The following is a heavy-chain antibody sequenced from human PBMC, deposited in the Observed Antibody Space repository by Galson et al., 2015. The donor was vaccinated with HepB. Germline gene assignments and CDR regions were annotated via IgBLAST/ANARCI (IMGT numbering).Heavy chain of an antibody. Sequence: SLRLSCAASGFTFDDYAMHWVRQAPGKGLEWVSGISWNSGSIGYADSVKGRFTISRDNAKNSLYLQMNSLRAEDTALYYCAKTGVASRGMDVWGQGTTVTVSS. CDR2: ISWNSGSI. V-gene: IGHV3-9*01. D-gene: IGHD3-3*01. J-gene: IGHJ6*02. CDR3: AKTGVASRGMDV. CDR1: GFTFDDYA.